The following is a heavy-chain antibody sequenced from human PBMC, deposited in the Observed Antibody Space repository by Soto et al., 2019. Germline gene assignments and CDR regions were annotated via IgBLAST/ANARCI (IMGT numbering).Heavy chain of an antibody. D-gene: IGHD3-22*01. V-gene: IGHV4-31*03. J-gene: IGHJ5*02. Sequence: SETLSLTCTVSGGSISSGGYYWSWIRQHPGKGLEWIGYIYYSGSTYYNPSLKSRVTISVDTSKNQFSLKLSSVTAADTAVYYCAREWQSLWLLGVLDPWGQGTLVTVSS. CDR2: IYYSGST. CDR3: AREWQSLWLLGVLDP. CDR1: GGSISSGGYY.